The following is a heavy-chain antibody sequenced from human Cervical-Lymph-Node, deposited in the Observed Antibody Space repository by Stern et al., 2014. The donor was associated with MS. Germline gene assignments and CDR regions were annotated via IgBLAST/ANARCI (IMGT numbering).Heavy chain of an antibody. CDR3: ARVHLSTVTAADY. D-gene: IGHD2-21*02. V-gene: IGHV3-11*01. CDR2: ISSRADSI. Sequence: QVQLVQSGGGLVKPGESLRLSCAASGFTFSDYYMSWIRQTPGKGLEWISYISSRADSIYYADSVRGRFTISRDNAKNSLYLEMNSLTVEDTAIYYCARVHLSTVTAADYWGQGTLVTVSS. CDR1: GFTFSDYY. J-gene: IGHJ4*02.